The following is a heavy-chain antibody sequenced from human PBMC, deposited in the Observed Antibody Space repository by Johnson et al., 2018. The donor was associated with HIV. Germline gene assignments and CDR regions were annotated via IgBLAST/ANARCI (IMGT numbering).Heavy chain of an antibody. CDR3: AKGGSLTQDAPFDI. CDR2: IWYDGSNK. J-gene: IGHJ3*02. CDR1: GFTFSNYW. V-gene: IGHV3-33*06. Sequence: QVQLVESGGGLVQPGGSLRLSCAASGFTFSNYWMSWVRQAPGKGLEWVAVIWYDGSNKYYADSVQGRFTISRDNSKNTRYLQMNSLRAEDTAVYYCAKGGSLTQDAPFDIWGQGTMVTVSS. D-gene: IGHD1-14*01.